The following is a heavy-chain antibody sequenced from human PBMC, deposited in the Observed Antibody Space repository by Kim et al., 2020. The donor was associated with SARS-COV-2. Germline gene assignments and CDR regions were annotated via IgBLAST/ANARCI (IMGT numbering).Heavy chain of an antibody. CDR2: MNPNSGNT. CDR1: GYTFTSYD. Sequence: ASVKVSCKASGYTFTSYDINWVRQATGQGLEWMGWMNPNSGNTGYAQKFQGRVTMTRNTSISTAYMELSSLRSEDTAVYYCSFRDYGGGDAFDIWGQGTMVTVSS. V-gene: IGHV1-8*01. CDR3: SFRDYGGGDAFDI. D-gene: IGHD4-17*01. J-gene: IGHJ3*02.